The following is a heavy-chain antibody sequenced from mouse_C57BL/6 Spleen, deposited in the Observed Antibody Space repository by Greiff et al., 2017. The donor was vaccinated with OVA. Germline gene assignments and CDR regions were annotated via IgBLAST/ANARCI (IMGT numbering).Heavy chain of an antibody. Sequence: QVQLQQSGAELVRPGSSVKLSCKASGYTFTSYWMDWVKQRPGPGLEWIGNIYPSDSETHYNQKFKDKATLTVDKSSSTAYMQLSSLTSEDSAVYYCARRDGPYYAMDYWGQGTSVTVSS. CDR3: ARRDGPYYAMDY. CDR1: GYTFTSYW. J-gene: IGHJ4*01. V-gene: IGHV1-61*01. CDR2: IYPSDSET. D-gene: IGHD2-3*01.